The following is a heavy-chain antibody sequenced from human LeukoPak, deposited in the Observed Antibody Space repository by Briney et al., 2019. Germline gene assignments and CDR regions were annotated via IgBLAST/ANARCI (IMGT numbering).Heavy chain of an antibody. Sequence: ASVKVSCKASGHTFTGYYVHWVRQAPGQGLEWMAWINTDSGVANYAQKFQGRVTLTRDKSITTAYMELNSLKSDDTALYYCARDWDPITGTTRWFDPWGQGTLVTVSS. CDR1: GHTFTGYY. CDR2: INTDSGVA. V-gene: IGHV1-2*02. J-gene: IGHJ5*02. D-gene: IGHD1-7*01. CDR3: ARDWDPITGTTRWFDP.